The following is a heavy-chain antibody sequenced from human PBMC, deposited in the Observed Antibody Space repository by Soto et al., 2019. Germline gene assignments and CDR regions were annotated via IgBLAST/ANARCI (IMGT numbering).Heavy chain of an antibody. D-gene: IGHD3-10*01. Sequence: PGESLKISCKGSGYSFTSYWIGWVRQMPGKGLEWMGIIYPGDSDTRYSPSFQGQVTISADKSISTAYLQWSSLKASDTAMYYCASPVLLWFGELPSAFDIWGQGTMVTVSS. V-gene: IGHV5-51*01. J-gene: IGHJ3*02. CDR3: ASPVLLWFGELPSAFDI. CDR1: GYSFTSYW. CDR2: IYPGDSDT.